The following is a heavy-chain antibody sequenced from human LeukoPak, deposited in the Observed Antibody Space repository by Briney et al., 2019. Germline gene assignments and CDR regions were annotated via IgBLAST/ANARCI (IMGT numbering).Heavy chain of an antibody. Sequence: GASVKVSCKASGYTFTDYYMHWVRQAPGQGLEWMGWINPNSGGTNYAQKFQGRVTMTRDTSISTAYMELSRLRAEDTALYYCARVASIAARLGRRDDAFDIWGQGTMVTVSS. CDR1: GYTFTDYY. J-gene: IGHJ3*02. CDR2: INPNSGGT. CDR3: ARVASIAARLGRRDDAFDI. D-gene: IGHD6-6*01. V-gene: IGHV1-2*02.